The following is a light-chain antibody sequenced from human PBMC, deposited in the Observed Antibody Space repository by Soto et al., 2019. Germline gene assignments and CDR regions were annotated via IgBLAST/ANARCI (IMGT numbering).Light chain of an antibody. CDR3: QQYGSSPT. CDR2: DAS. V-gene: IGKV3-20*01. J-gene: IGKJ1*01. Sequence: EIVLTQSPGTLSLSPGERATLSCRSSQSVSSSYLAWYQQKPGQAPRLLIYDASSRATGIPDRFSGSGSGTDFTLTISILEPEDFAVYYYQQYGSSPTFGRGTKVQL. CDR1: QSVSSSY.